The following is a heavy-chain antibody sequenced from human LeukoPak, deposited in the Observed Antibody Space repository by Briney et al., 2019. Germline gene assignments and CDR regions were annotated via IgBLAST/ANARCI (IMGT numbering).Heavy chain of an antibody. V-gene: IGHV3-23*01. CDR3: AKVWGYYDSSGYDY. CDR2: ISGSAGRA. CDR1: GFTFSSYA. Sequence: GGSLGLSCAASGFTFSSYAMSWVRQAPGKGLEWVSVISGSAGRAYCADSVKGRFTISRDNSKNTLYLQMNSLRAEDTAVYYCAKVWGYYDSSGYDYWGQGTLVTVSS. D-gene: IGHD3-22*01. J-gene: IGHJ4*02.